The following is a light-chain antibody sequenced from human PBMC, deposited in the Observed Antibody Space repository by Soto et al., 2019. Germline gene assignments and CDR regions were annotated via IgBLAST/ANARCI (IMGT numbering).Light chain of an antibody. CDR1: SSDVRSYNY. CDR2: GVS. CDR3: STYTSTTPLGV. J-gene: IGLJ2*01. V-gene: IGLV2-14*01. Sequence: QSALTQPASVSGSPGQSITISCTGISSDVRSYNYVSWYQHHPGQAPKLLVYGVSNRPSGVSNRFSGSKSANMASLTISGLQAEDEADYHCSTYTSTTPLGVFGGGTKVTVL.